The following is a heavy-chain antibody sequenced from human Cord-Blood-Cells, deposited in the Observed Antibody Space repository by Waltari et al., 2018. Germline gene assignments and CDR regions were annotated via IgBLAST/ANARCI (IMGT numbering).Heavy chain of an antibody. Sequence: QVQLQQWGAGLLKPSETLSLTCAVYGGSFSGYYWSWIRQPQGKGLEWIGEINHSGSTNYNPSLKSRVTISVDTSKNQFSLKLSSVTAADTAVYYCARQYCSGGSCNYWYFDLWGRGTLVTVSS. CDR1: GGSFSGYY. J-gene: IGHJ2*01. V-gene: IGHV4-34*01. CDR2: INHSGST. CDR3: ARQYCSGGSCNYWYFDL. D-gene: IGHD2-15*01.